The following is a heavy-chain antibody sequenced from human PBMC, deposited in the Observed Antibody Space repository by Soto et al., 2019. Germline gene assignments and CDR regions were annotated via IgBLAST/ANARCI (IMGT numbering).Heavy chain of an antibody. V-gene: IGHV3-23*01. J-gene: IGHJ4*02. CDR3: AKVVVPAAMNYFDY. Sequence: GGSLRLSCAASGLTFSSYAMSLVRQAPGKGLEWVSAISGSGGSTYYADSVKGRFTISRDNSKNTLYLQMNSLRAEDTAVYYCAKVVVPAAMNYFDYWGQGTLVTVSS. CDR1: GLTFSSYA. CDR2: ISGSGGST. D-gene: IGHD2-2*01.